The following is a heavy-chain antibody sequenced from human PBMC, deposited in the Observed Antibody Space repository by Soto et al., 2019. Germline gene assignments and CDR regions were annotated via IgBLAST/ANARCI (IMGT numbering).Heavy chain of an antibody. V-gene: IGHV3-53*01. CDR3: ARASGPMTTVTTLHYYYYYGMDV. CDR1: GFTVSSNY. D-gene: IGHD4-17*01. J-gene: IGHJ6*02. CDR2: IYSGGST. Sequence: GGSLRLSCAASGFTVSSNYMSWVRQAPGKGLEWVSVIYSGGSTYYADSVKGRFTISRDNSKNTLYLQMNSLRAEDTAVYYCARASGPMTTVTTLHYYYYYGMDVWGQGTTVTVSS.